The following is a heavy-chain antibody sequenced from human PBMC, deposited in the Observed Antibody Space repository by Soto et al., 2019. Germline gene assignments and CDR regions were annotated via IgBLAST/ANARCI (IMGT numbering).Heavy chain of an antibody. V-gene: IGHV3-66*01. J-gene: IGHJ4*02. D-gene: IGHD3-3*01. CDR3: ARERAVFGVVFDY. CDR2: IYSGGST. CDR1: GFTVSSNY. Sequence: GGSLRLSCAASGFTVSSNYMSWVRQAPGKGLEWVSVIYSGGSTYYADSVKGRFTISRDNSKNTLYLQMNSLRAEDTAVYYCARERAVFGVVFDYWGQGTLVTVSS.